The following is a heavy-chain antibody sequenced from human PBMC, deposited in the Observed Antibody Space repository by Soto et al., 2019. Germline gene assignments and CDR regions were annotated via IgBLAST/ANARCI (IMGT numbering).Heavy chain of an antibody. CDR3: ARRAKTATTNWGAFDI. CDR1: GFTFSSYV. V-gene: IGHV3-23*01. Sequence: EVQLLESGGGLVQPGGSLRLSCAASGFTFSSYVMNWVRQAPGEGLEWVSTISYSADKTFYADSVKGRFTISRDNSRDTLFLQMNSLRADDAAVYYCARRAKTATTNWGAFDIWGQGTMVTVSS. D-gene: IGHD1-7*01. CDR2: ISYSADKT. J-gene: IGHJ3*02.